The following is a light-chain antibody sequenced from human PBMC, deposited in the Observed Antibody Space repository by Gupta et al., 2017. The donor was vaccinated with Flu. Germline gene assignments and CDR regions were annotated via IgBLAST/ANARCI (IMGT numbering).Light chain of an antibody. Sequence: PSTLSASVGERATLSCRASQGIHSYLAWYQQKPGQAPSLLIYGASTRASGVPARFSGSGSGTEFTLTISNLQSEDFAVYYCQQANYCPGTFGQGTQVEVK. V-gene: IGKV3-15*01. J-gene: IGKJ1*01. CDR2: GAS. CDR1: QGIHSY. CDR3: QQANYCPGT.